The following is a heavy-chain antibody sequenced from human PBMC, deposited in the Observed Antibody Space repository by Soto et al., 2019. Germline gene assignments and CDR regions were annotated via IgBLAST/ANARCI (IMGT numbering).Heavy chain of an antibody. D-gene: IGHD2-21*02. V-gene: IGHV3-21*01. J-gene: IGHJ4*02. CDR2: ITSTSTYI. Sequence: PGGSLRLSCAASGFTFSSYTMHWVRQAPGKGLEWVASITSTSTYIYYTDSLKGRFTISRDNAKNSLYLQMNSLGPGDTAVYYCARDGARDRGDKGFDYWGQGTVVTSPQ. CDR1: GFTFSSYT. CDR3: ARDGARDRGDKGFDY.